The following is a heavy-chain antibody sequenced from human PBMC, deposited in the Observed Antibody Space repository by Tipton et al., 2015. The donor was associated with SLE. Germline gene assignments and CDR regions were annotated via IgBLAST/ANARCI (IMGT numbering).Heavy chain of an antibody. J-gene: IGHJ2*01. V-gene: IGHV4-31*03. CDR2: IYYSGST. Sequence: TLSLTCTVSGFSISSGAYYWSWIRQHPGKGLEWIGYIYYSGSTYYNPSLKSRVTISVDTSKNQFSRKLSSVTAADTAMYYCARDLSTAPPPRGCFELWGRGSLVTVSS. CDR3: ARDLSTAPPPRGCFEL. D-gene: IGHD6-25*01. CDR1: GFSISSGAYY.